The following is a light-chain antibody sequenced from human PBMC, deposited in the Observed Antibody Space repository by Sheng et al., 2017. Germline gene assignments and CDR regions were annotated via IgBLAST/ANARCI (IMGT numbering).Light chain of an antibody. Sequence: EIVLTQSPNTLSVSSGERVTLSCRASQSVNNNLAWYQQKPGQAPRLLIYGAFTRATGIPARFSGGGSGTEFTLTISRLEPEDFAVYYCQQYDTSQVTFGQGTRLEI. V-gene: IGKV3-15*01. CDR3: QQYDTSQVT. CDR1: QSVNNN. J-gene: IGKJ5*01. CDR2: GAF.